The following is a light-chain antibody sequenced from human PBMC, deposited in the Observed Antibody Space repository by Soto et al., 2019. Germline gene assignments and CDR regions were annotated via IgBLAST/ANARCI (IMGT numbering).Light chain of an antibody. CDR1: SSNIGNNY. V-gene: IGLV1-47*01. Sequence: QSVLTQPPSASGTPGQRVTLSCSGSSSNIGNNYVFWYQQRPGTAPKLLIYRNNQRPSGVPDRFSGSKSGTSASLAISGLRSEDETNYYCTTWDDSLSGVVFGGGTKLTRP. CDR2: RNN. J-gene: IGLJ2*01. CDR3: TTWDDSLSGVV.